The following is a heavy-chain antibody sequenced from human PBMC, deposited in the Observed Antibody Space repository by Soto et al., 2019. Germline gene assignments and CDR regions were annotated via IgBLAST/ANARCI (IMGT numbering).Heavy chain of an antibody. Sequence: SGPTLVNPTQTLTLTCSFSGFSLSTREVGVGWIRQPPGKALEWLALIYWDDDKRYRPSLKSRLTIVKDTSKNLVILIMTNMDPEDTATYYCAHGAYYYGSGRYYTHWGQGILVTVSS. J-gene: IGHJ4*02. CDR1: GFSLSTREVG. CDR3: AHGAYYYGSGRYYTH. V-gene: IGHV2-5*02. CDR2: IYWDDDK. D-gene: IGHD3-10*01.